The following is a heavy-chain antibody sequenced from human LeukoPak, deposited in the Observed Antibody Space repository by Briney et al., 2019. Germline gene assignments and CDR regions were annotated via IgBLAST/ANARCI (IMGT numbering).Heavy chain of an antibody. V-gene: IGHV4-59*01. CDR3: ARSRDGYNYMDV. CDR2: IYDSGDMYDSVST. D-gene: IGHD5-24*01. J-gene: IGHJ6*03. Sequence: PSETLSLTCTVSAGSISSYYWSWIRQSPGKELEWIGNIYDSGDMYDSVSTNYNPSLKSRVTISVDASRNQFSLKLRSATAADTGMYYCARSRDGYNYMDVWGKGTTVTVSS. CDR1: AGSISSYY.